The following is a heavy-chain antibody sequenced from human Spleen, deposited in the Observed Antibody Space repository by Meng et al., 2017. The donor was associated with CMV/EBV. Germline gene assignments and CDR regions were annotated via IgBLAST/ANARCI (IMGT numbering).Heavy chain of an antibody. CDR3: ARGGKQQGWFDP. CDR1: GGSISSGDYY. D-gene: IGHD6-13*01. Sequence: GQLPEWGPGPGKPLQTLSLTCTVSGGSISSGDYYWSWIRQPPGKGLEWIGYIYYSGSTYYNPSLKSRVTISVDTSKNQFSLKLSSVTAADTAVYYCARGGKQQGWFDPWGQGTLVTVSS. CDR2: IYYSGST. V-gene: IGHV4-30-4*08. J-gene: IGHJ5*02.